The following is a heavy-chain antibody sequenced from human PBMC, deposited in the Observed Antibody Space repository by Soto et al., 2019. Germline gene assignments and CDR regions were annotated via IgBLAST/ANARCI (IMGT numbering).Heavy chain of an antibody. CDR2: IIPIFGTA. V-gene: IGHV1-69*01. Sequence: QVQLVQSGAEVKKPGSSVKVSCKASGGTFSSYAISWVRQAPGQGLEWMGGIIPIFGTANYAQQFQGRVTITADASTSTAYMELSSLRSEDTAVYYCARALRVGRSGGRNYYYYGMDVWGQATTVTVSS. CDR3: ARALRVGRSGGRNYYYYGMDV. D-gene: IGHD2-15*01. J-gene: IGHJ6*02. CDR1: GGTFSSYA.